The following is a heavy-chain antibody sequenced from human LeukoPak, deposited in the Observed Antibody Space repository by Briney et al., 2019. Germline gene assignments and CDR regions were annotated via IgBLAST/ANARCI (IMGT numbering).Heavy chain of an antibody. CDR3: ARASGPFDY. Sequence: HXGXXXXXXGLEWVTFICFDGSNKYYPASVKGRFTVSRDNSKSTLYLQMNSLRVEDTALYYCARASGPFDYWGLGTPVTVSS. D-gene: IGHD3-10*01. J-gene: IGHJ4*02. CDR2: ICFDGSNK. V-gene: IGHV3-33*01.